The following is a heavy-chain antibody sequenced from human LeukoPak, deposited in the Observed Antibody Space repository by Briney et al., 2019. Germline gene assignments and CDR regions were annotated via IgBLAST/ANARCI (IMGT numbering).Heavy chain of an antibody. CDR3: ARSVVVNAFDI. J-gene: IGHJ3*02. Sequence: PGGSLRLSCAASGFTFSSYEMNWVRQAPGKGLEWVSYISSSGSTIYYADSVKGRFTISRDNAKNSLYLQMNSLRAEDTAVYYCARSVVVNAFDIWGQGTMVTVSS. D-gene: IGHD2-2*01. V-gene: IGHV3-48*03. CDR1: GFTFSSYE. CDR2: ISSSGSTI.